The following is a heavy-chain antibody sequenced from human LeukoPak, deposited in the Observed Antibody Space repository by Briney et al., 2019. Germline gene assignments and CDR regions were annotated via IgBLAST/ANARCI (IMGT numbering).Heavy chain of an antibody. CDR2: ISSSGDST. V-gene: IGHV3-23*01. Sequence: GGSLRLSCAASGFTFSSYAMSWVRQAPGKGLEWVSAISSSGDSTYYADSVKGRFTISRDNSKNTLYVHMNSLRAEDTAIYYCAKDYVGQVPDAFDIWGQGTMVTVSS. CDR3: AKDYVGQVPDAFDI. D-gene: IGHD1-26*01. CDR1: GFTFSSYA. J-gene: IGHJ3*02.